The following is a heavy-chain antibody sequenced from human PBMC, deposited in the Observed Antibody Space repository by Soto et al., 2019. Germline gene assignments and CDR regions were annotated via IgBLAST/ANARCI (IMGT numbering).Heavy chain of an antibody. V-gene: IGHV4-59*01. D-gene: IGHD3-3*01. J-gene: IGHJ4*02. Sequence: SETLSLTCTVSGGSISSYYWSWIRQPPGKGLEWIGYIYYSGSTNYNPSLKSRVTISVDTSKNQFSLKLSSVTAADTAVYYCARGYYDFWSGYHDYWGQGTLVTVSS. CDR3: ARGYYDFWSGYHDY. CDR1: GGSISSYY. CDR2: IYYSGST.